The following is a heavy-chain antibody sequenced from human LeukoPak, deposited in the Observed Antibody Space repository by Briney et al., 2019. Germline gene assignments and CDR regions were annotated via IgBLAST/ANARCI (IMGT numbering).Heavy chain of an antibody. Sequence: SETLSLTCNVSGGSIGGHTFFWDWIRQPPGKGLEWIATIYYNGNTFYNPSLKSRVAISIDMSKSQFSLHLSSVSAADTAVYYCARLTALAGHRGAFDIWGPGTLVTVSS. CDR2: IYYNGNT. CDR1: GGSIGGHTFF. V-gene: IGHV4-39*01. D-gene: IGHD6-19*01. CDR3: ARLTALAGHRGAFDI. J-gene: IGHJ3*02.